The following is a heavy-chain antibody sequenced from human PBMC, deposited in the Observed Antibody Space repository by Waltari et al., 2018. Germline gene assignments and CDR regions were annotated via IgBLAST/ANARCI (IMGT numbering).Heavy chain of an antibody. Sequence: EVQLVESGGGSVQPGGSLRLSCAASGMTFSNYWMNWGRQAPGKGLEGVANIKQDGSENNYVDSVEGRFSISRDNAQNSLYLQMNSLRAEDTAIYYCVTGLTTVTAKDYFDHWGQGALVTVS. CDR1: GMTFSNYW. CDR3: VTGLTTVTAKDYFDH. V-gene: IGHV3-7*01. J-gene: IGHJ4*02. D-gene: IGHD4-17*01. CDR2: IKQDGSEN.